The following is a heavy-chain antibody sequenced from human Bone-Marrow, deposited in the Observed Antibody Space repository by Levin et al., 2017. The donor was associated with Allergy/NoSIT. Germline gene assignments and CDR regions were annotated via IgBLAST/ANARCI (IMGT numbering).Heavy chain of an antibody. Sequence: ASVKVSCKTSGYLFTSYGITWVRQVPGQGLEWMGWISASKGKLDSAQRLQDRITLTTDTSTTTAYMELRSLTSDDTGVYYCARFKERYFGSGGNTFDIWGQGTRVTVSS. D-gene: IGHD3-10*01. CDR1: GYLFTSYG. J-gene: IGHJ3*02. V-gene: IGHV1-18*01. CDR2: ISASKGKL. CDR3: ARFKERYFGSGGNTFDI.